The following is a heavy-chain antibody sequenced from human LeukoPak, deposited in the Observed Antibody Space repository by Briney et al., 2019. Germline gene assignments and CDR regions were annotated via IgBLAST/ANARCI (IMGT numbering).Heavy chain of an antibody. CDR2: IYYSGST. Sequence: SGTLSLTCAVSGGSISSSYYWGWIRQPPGKGLEWIGSIYYSGSTYYNPSLKSRVTISVDTSKNQFSLKLSSVTAADTAVYYCARQDVQLERRVYYYYGMDVWGQGTTVTVSS. CDR1: GGSISSSYY. V-gene: IGHV4-39*01. CDR3: ARQDVQLERRVYYYYGMDV. J-gene: IGHJ6*02. D-gene: IGHD1-1*01.